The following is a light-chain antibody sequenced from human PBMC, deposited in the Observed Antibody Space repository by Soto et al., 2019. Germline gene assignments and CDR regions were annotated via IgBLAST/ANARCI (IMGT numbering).Light chain of an antibody. CDR3: QQAYSFPWT. J-gene: IGKJ1*01. V-gene: IGKV1-12*01. Sequence: DIQMTQSPSSVSASVGDRVTVTCRASQGISTWLAWYQQKPGRAPNLLIYAASSLHSGVPSRFRGSGSGTDFTLTISRLQPEDSATYYCQQAYSFPWTFGQGTKVEIK. CDR1: QGISTW. CDR2: AAS.